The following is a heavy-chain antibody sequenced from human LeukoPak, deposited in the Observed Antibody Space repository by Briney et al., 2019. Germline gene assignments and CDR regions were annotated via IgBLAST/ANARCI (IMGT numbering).Heavy chain of an antibody. CDR2: IYSGGST. CDR1: GFTVSSNY. V-gene: IGHV3-53*01. J-gene: IGHJ6*02. Sequence: GGSLRLSCAASGFTVSSNYMSWVRQAPGKGLEWVSVIYSGGSTYYADSVKGRFTISRDNSKNTLYLQMNSLRAEDTAVYYCARPQKPYYYYYGMDVWGQGTTVTVSS. CDR3: ARPQKPYYYYYGMDV.